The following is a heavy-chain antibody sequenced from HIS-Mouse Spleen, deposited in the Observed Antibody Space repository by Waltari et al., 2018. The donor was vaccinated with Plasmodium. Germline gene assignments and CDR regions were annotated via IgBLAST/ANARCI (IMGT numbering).Heavy chain of an antibody. D-gene: IGHD7-27*01. CDR2: ISSSSYI. V-gene: IGHV3-21*01. CDR3: ARDNWGSFGY. CDR1: GSAFSSSS. J-gene: IGHJ4*02. Sequence: EVQLVESGGGLVKPGGSLSLSCAASGSAFSSSSMNWVRQAPGKGLEWVSSISSSSYIYYADSVKGRFTISRDNAKNSLYLQMNSLRAEDTAVYYCARDNWGSFGYWGQGTLVTVSS.